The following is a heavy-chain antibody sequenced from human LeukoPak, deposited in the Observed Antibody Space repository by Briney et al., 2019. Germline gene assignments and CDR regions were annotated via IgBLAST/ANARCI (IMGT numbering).Heavy chain of an antibody. V-gene: IGHV3-48*02. CDR3: TRDPEALDF. CDR2: ITSNSRTI. CDR1: GFTFSSYS. Sequence: PGGSLRLPCAASGFTFSSYSMNWVRQAPGKGLEWISYITSNSRTIHYADSVKGRFTISRDNGKNSLYPQLDSLRDEDTAVYYCTRDPEALDFWGQGTLVTVSS. J-gene: IGHJ4*02.